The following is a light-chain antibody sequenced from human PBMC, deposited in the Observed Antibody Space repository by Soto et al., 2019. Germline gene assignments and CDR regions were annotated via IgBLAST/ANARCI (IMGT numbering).Light chain of an antibody. Sequence: EIAMTQSPATLSVSPGERGTLSCRASQSVSSNLAWYQQKPGQAPRLLIYGASTRATGIPARFSGSGSGTEFTLTISSLQSEDFAVYYCQQYNNWPRTFGQGTKVDI. CDR1: QSVSSN. CDR2: GAS. CDR3: QQYNNWPRT. J-gene: IGKJ1*01. V-gene: IGKV3-15*01.